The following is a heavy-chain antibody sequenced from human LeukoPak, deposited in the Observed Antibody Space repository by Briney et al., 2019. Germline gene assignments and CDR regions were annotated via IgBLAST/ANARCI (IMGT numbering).Heavy chain of an antibody. V-gene: IGHV1-8*03. CDR2: MNPNSGNT. CDR3: ARGRATVTTHWVDP. D-gene: IGHD4-11*01. J-gene: IGHJ5*02. CDR1: GYPFSNYD. Sequence: ASVKVSCKASGYPFSNYDINWVRQATGQGLEWMGWMNPNSGNTDYAQKFQGRVTITRNTSISTAYMELSSLRSGDTAVYYCARGRATVTTHWVDPWGQGTLVTVSS.